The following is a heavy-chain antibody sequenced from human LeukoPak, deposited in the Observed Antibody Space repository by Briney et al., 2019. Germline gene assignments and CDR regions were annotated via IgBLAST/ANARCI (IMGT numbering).Heavy chain of an antibody. CDR1: GFTFSTYG. CDR2: ISGSGGST. CDR3: AKDGGEYYDILTGYYPRLYYMDV. Sequence: GWLLRLSCVASGFTFSTYGMSWVRKAPGKVLEWVSAISGSGGSTYYADSVKGRFTISSDNFKNTLYLKMNSLRAEDTAVYYCAKDGGEYYDILTGYYPRLYYMDVWGKGTTVTISS. V-gene: IGHV3-23*01. J-gene: IGHJ6*03. D-gene: IGHD3-9*01.